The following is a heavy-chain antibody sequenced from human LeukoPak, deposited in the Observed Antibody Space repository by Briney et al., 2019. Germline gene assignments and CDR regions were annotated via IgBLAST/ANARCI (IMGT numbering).Heavy chain of an antibody. CDR3: ATSYYDFWSGYYFDY. CDR2: MNPNSGNT. J-gene: IGHJ4*02. Sequence: GASVKVSCKASGYTFTSYDTNWVRQATGQGLEWMGWMNPNSGNTGYAQKFQGRVTMTRNTSISTAYMELSSLRSEDTAVYYCATSYYDFWSGYYFDYWGQGTLVTVSS. D-gene: IGHD3-3*01. CDR1: GYTFTSYD. V-gene: IGHV1-8*01.